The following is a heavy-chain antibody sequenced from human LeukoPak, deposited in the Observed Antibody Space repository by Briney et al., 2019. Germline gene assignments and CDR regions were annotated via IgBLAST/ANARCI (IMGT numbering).Heavy chain of an antibody. CDR1: GFTFSSYA. V-gene: IGHV3-23*01. D-gene: IGHD4-17*01. CDR2: ISGSGGST. Sequence: PGGSLRLSCAASGFTFSSYAMSWVRQAPGKGLEWVSAISGSGGSTYYADSVKGRFTISRDNSKNTLYLQMNSLRAEDTAVYYCAKDRDDYGDFYWFDPWGQGTLVTVSS. J-gene: IGHJ5*02. CDR3: AKDRDDYGDFYWFDP.